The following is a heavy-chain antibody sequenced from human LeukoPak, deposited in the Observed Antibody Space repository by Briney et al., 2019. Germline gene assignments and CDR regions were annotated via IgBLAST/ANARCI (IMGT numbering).Heavy chain of an antibody. CDR1: GCTFTNYW. J-gene: IGHJ4*02. Sequence: GGSLRLSCAASGCTFTNYWMSWVRQAPGKGLEWVASIKQDASDKYYVDSVKGRFTISRDNAKNSLFLQMIILRAEVTALYYCGRDPVDYWGQGILVTVSS. CDR3: GRDPVDY. V-gene: IGHV3-7*01. CDR2: IKQDASDK.